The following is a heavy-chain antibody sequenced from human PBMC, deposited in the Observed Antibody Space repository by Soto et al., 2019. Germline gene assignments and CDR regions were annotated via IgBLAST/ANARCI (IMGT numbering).Heavy chain of an antibody. V-gene: IGHV3-33*01. CDR3: ARGYLVGYYFDY. CDR1: GFTFRTYA. CDR2: IWYDGSDK. D-gene: IGHD3-9*01. J-gene: IGHJ4*02. Sequence: GGSLRLSCAASGFTFRTYAMHWVRQAPGKGLEWVAVIWYDGSDKYYADSVKGRFTISRDNSKNTLYLQMNDLRAEDTAVYYSARGYLVGYYFDYWGQGTLVTVSS.